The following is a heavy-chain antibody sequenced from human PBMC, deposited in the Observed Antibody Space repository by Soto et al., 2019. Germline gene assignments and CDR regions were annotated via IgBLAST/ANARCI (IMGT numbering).Heavy chain of an antibody. V-gene: IGHV3-23*01. CDR1: GFTFSSYA. J-gene: IGHJ3*02. D-gene: IGHD3-3*01. CDR2: ISGSGGST. CDR3: AKSDGLRFLEGFPRNDDAFDI. Sequence: EVQLLESGGGLVQPGGSLRLSCAASGFTFSSYAMSWVRQAPGKGLEWVSAISGSGGSTYYADSVKGRFTISRDNSKNTLYLQMQILSAEDTDVYYCAKSDGLRFLEGFPRNDDAFDIWGQGTMVTVSS.